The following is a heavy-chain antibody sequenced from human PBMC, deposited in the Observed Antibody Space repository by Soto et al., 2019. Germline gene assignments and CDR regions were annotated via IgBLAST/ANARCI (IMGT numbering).Heavy chain of an antibody. D-gene: IGHD3-9*01. CDR3: ARGNDILTQRYFDY. J-gene: IGHJ4*02. CDR2: IKQDGSEK. V-gene: IGHV3-7*04. Sequence: RLSCAASGFTFSSYWMSWVRQAPGKGLEWVANIKQDGSEKYYVDSVKGRFTISRDNAKNSLYLQMNSLRAEDTAVYYCARGNDILTQRYFDYWGQGTLVTVSS. CDR1: GFTFSSYW.